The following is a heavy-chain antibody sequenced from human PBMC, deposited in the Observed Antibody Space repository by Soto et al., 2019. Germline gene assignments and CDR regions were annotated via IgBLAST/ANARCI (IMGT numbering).Heavy chain of an antibody. Sequence: GGSLRLSCAASGFTISSNYMSWVRQAPGKGLEWVSVIYSGGSTYYADSVKGRFTISRDNSKNTLYLQMNSLRAEDTAVYYCARDMGADYYYYGMDVWGQGTTVTVSS. V-gene: IGHV3-53*05. CDR2: IYSGGST. D-gene: IGHD1-26*01. CDR1: GFTISSNY. CDR3: ARDMGADYYYYGMDV. J-gene: IGHJ6*02.